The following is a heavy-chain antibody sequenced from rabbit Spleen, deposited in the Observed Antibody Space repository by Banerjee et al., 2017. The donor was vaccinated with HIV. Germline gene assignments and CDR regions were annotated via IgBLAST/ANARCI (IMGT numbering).Heavy chain of an antibody. J-gene: IGHJ4*01. CDR1: GFSFSSSDY. Sequence: QSLEESGGDLVKPGASLTLTCTASGFSFSSSDYMCWVRQVPGKGLEWIACIDAGSSGFTYFASWAKGRFTISKTSSTTVTLQMTSLTAADTATYFCARDPFSRLVPGNLWGPGTLVTVS. V-gene: IGHV1S40*01. CDR2: IDAGSSGFT. CDR3: ARDPFSRLVPGNL. D-gene: IGHD4-1*01.